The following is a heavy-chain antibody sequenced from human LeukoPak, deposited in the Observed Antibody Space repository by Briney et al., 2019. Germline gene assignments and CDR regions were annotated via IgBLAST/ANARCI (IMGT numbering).Heavy chain of an antibody. V-gene: IGHV3-30*02. CDR3: AKDRSVAGYAFDI. D-gene: IGHD6-19*01. Sequence: GGSLRLSCAASGFTFSSYGMHWVRQAPGKGLEWVAVIWYDGSNKYYADSVKGRFTISRDNSKNTLYLQMNSLRAEDTALYYCAKDRSVAGYAFDIWGQGTMVTVSS. J-gene: IGHJ3*02. CDR1: GFTFSSYG. CDR2: IWYDGSNK.